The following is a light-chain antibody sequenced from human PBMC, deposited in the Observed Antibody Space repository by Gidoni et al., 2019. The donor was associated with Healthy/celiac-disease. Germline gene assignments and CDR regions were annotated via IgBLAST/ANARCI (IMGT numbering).Light chain of an antibody. J-gene: IGKJ4*01. CDR3: QQRYSTPLT. CDR2: AAS. Sequence: EIQMTQSPSYLSASVGDRVTITCRSSQIIRSYLNWYQQKQGKAPKLLIYAASTLQSGVPARFSGSGFGTDVTLTISSLQPEYVATYYFQQRYSTPLTFGGGTNVEIK. V-gene: IGKV1-39*01. CDR1: QIIRSY.